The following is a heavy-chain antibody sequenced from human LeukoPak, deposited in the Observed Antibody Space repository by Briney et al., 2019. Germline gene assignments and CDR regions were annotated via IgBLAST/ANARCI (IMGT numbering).Heavy chain of an antibody. D-gene: IGHD6-19*01. CDR3: ARLPAASEQWLDPNWFDP. CDR1: GYTFTSYG. CDR2: ISAYNGNT. J-gene: IGHJ5*02. V-gene: IGHV1-18*01. Sequence: ASVKVSCKASGYTFTSYGISWVRQAPGQGLEWMGWISAYNGNTNYAQKLQGRVTMTTDTSTSTAYMELRSLRSDDTAVYYCARLPAASEQWLDPNWFDPWGQGTLVTVSS.